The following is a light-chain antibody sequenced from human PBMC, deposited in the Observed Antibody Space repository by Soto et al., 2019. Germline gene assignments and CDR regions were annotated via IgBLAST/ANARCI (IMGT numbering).Light chain of an antibody. Sequence: DIQMTQSPSTLSASVGDRVTNTCRASQSISSWLAWYQQKPGKAPKLLIYKASSLESGVPSRFSGSGSGTEFTLTISSLQTDDFATYYCQQYNSYSWTFGQGTKVDIK. CDR1: QSISSW. V-gene: IGKV1-5*03. CDR2: KAS. J-gene: IGKJ1*01. CDR3: QQYNSYSWT.